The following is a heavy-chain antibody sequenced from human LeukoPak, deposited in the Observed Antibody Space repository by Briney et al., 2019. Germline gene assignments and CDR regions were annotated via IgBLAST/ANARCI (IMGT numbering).Heavy chain of an antibody. Sequence: SETLSLTCTVSGGSISSGSYYWSWIRQPAGKGLEWIGRIYTSGSTNYNPSLKSRVTISVDTSKNQFSLKLSSVTAADTAVYYCAASLGSCSNGECSFNYFFDYWGQGTLVTVYS. J-gene: IGHJ4*02. V-gene: IGHV4-61*02. CDR3: AASLGSCSNGECSFNYFFDY. D-gene: IGHD2-8*01. CDR2: IYTSGST. CDR1: GGSISSGSYY.